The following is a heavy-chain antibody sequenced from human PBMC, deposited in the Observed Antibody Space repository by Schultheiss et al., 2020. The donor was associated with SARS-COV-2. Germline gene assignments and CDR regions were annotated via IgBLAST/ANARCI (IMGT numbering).Heavy chain of an antibody. D-gene: IGHD1-1*01. CDR1: GGSLSDHY. J-gene: IGHJ4*02. V-gene: IGHV4-59*11. CDR2: IYYSGST. Sequence: SETLSLTCTVSGGSLSDHYWSWIRQPPGKGLEWIAYIYYSGSTNYNPSLKSRVTISVDTSKNQFSLKLSSVTAADTAVYYCARTNEYFDYWGQGTLVTVSS. CDR3: ARTNEYFDY.